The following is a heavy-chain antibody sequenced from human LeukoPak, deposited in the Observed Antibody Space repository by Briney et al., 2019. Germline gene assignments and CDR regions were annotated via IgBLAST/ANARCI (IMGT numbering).Heavy chain of an antibody. CDR3: ARDQLVLPRGISGY. CDR1: GYTFSSFG. CDR2: IAVYNGNT. D-gene: IGHD1-14*01. J-gene: IGHJ4*02. V-gene: IGHV1-18*01. Sequence: ASVKVSCKASGYTFSSFGISWVRQAPGQGLEWMGWIAVYNGNTNYAQKFQGRPTMTTDTSTSTAYMELRSLRSDDTALYYCARDQLVLPRGISGYWGQGTLVTVSS.